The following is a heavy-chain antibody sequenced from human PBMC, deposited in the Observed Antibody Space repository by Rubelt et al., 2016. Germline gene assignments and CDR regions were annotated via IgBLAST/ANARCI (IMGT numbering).Heavy chain of an antibody. Sequence: VESGGGVVQPGRSLRLSCAASGFTFSSYSMNWVRQAPGKGLEWVSGINWNGGSTGYADSVKGRFTISRDNSKNSLYLQMNSLRTEDTALYYCAKAKGRGRDGYNSYYYYGMDVWGQGTTVTVSS. CDR1: GFTFSSYS. CDR3: AKAKGRGRDGYNSYYYYGMDV. V-gene: IGHV3-20*04. J-gene: IGHJ6*02. D-gene: IGHD5-24*01. CDR2: INWNGGST.